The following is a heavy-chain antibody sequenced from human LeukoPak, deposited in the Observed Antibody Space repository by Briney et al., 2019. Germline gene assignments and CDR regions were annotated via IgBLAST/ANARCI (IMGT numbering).Heavy chain of an antibody. V-gene: IGHV3-30*18. CDR2: ISYDGSNK. Sequence: RGSLGLSCAASGFTFSSYGMHWVRQAPGKGLEWVAVISYDGSNKYYADSVKGRFTISRDNSKNTLYLQMNSLRAEDTAVYYCAKGAFLRGYSYGDKLDYWGQGTLVTVSS. J-gene: IGHJ4*02. D-gene: IGHD5-18*01. CDR1: GFTFSSYG. CDR3: AKGAFLRGYSYGDKLDY.